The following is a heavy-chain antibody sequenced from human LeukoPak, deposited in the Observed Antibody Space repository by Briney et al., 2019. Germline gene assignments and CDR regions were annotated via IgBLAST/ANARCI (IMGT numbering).Heavy chain of an antibody. D-gene: IGHD2-2*01. Sequence: SETLSLTCTVSGGSFSSNYWGYIRQPPGKGLEWIGCIYFNGSTNYNPSLKSRVTISIDMSKNLFTLRLIYATAADTAVYYCARDQLYCSSSSCRNLGWFDPWGQGTLVTVSS. CDR1: GGSFSSNY. CDR3: ARDQLYCSSSSCRNLGWFDP. J-gene: IGHJ5*02. V-gene: IGHV4-59*12. CDR2: IYFNGST.